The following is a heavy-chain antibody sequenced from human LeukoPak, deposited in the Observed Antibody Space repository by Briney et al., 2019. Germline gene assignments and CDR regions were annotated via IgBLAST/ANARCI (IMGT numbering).Heavy chain of an antibody. V-gene: IGHV3-43*02. Sequence: GGSLRLSCAASGFTFDDYAMHWVRQAPGKGLEWVSLISGDGGSTYYADSVKGRFTISRDNSKNSLYLQMNSLRTEDTALYYVTKEEVGGEGYNDYWRQAPLVTV. J-gene: IGHJ4*02. D-gene: IGHD5-24*01. CDR3: TKEEVGGEGYNDY. CDR1: GFTFDDYA. CDR2: ISGDGGST.